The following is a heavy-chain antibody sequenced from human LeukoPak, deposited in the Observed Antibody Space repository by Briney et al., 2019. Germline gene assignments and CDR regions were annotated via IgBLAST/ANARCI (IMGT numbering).Heavy chain of an antibody. CDR3: ARDGLKAAAGPEMYYYYGMDV. D-gene: IGHD6-13*01. J-gene: IGHJ6*02. V-gene: IGHV3-30*03. Sequence: GGSLRLSCAASGFTFSNFGMHWVRQAPGKGLEWVAVISYDGSNKYYADSVKGRFTISRDNSKNTLYLQMNSLRAEDTAVYYCARDGLKAAAGPEMYYYYGMDVWGQGTTVTLSS. CDR1: GFTFSNFG. CDR2: ISYDGSNK.